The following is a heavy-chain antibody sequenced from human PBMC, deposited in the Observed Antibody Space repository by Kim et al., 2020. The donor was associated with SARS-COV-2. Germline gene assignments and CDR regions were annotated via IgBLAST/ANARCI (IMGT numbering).Heavy chain of an antibody. J-gene: IGHJ2*01. CDR2: INGRGSA. V-gene: IGHV4-4*07. D-gene: IGHD5-18*01. Sequence: SETLSLTCTVSGGSISDDYWSWIRQPAGKGLEWIGRINGRGSANYNPSLRSRATMSLDASKKQVSLTLSSVTAADTAVYYCARDVPVFQLWLQGWHFDLWGRGTLVTVS. CDR3: ARDVPVFQLWLQGWHFDL. CDR1: GGSISDDY.